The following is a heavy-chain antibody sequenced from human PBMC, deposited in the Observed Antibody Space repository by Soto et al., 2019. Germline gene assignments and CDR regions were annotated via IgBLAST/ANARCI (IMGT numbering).Heavy chain of an antibody. CDR2: IIPIFGTA. V-gene: IGHV1-69*13. CDR1: GGTFSSYA. D-gene: IGHD3-10*01. J-gene: IGHJ6*02. Sequence: SVKVSCKASGGTFSSYAINWVRQAPGQGLEWMGGIIPIFGTANYAQKFQGRVTITADESTSTAYMELSSLRSEDTAVYYCARRAQTNSRGVGYYYYGMDVWGQGTTVTVSS. CDR3: ARRAQTNSRGVGYYYYGMDV.